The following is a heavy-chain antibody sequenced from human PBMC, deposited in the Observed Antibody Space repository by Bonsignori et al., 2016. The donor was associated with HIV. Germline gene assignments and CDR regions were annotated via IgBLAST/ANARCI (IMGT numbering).Heavy chain of an antibody. Sequence: QVQLRESGPGLVKPSGTLSLICVVSGDSIINNHWYHWVRQSPGKGLEWIAETFHAGNINYNPSLKSRVTMSMDKSKNQISLKVTSVSAADTAVYYCVREPVGWLAFDVWGRGTVVTVSS. J-gene: IGHJ3*01. CDR1: GDSIINNHW. CDR3: VREPVGWLAFDV. CDR2: TFHAGNI. D-gene: IGHD6-19*01. V-gene: IGHV4-4*02.